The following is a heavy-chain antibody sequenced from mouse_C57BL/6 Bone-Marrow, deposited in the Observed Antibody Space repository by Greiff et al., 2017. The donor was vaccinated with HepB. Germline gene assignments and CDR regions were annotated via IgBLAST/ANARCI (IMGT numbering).Heavy chain of an antibody. CDR2: INPSTGGT. CDR3: ARSGITTVVADY. V-gene: IGHV1-42*01. J-gene: IGHJ2*01. CDR1: GYSFTGYY. D-gene: IGHD1-1*01. Sequence: EVQLQQSGPELVKPGASVKISCKASGYSFTGYYMNWVKQSPEKSLEWIGEINPSTGGTTYNQKFKAKATLTVDKSSSTAYMQLKSLTSEDSAVYYCARSGITTVVADYWGQGTTLTVSS.